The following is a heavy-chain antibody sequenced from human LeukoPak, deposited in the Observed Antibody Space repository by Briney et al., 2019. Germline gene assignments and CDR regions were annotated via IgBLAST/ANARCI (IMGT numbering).Heavy chain of an antibody. CDR1: GFTVSSNY. V-gene: IGHV3-66*02. J-gene: IGHJ5*02. Sequence: GGSLRLSCAASGFTVSSNYMSWVRQAPGKGLEWVSVIYSGGSTYYADSVKGRFTISRDNSKNTLYLQMNSLRAEDTAVYYCARDRHGESWFDPWGQGTLVTGSS. CDR3: ARDRHGESWFDP. CDR2: IYSGGST. D-gene: IGHD3-10*01.